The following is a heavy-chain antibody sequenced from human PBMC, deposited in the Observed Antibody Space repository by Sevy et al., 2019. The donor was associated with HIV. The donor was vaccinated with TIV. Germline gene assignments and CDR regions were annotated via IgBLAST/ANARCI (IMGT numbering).Heavy chain of an antibody. V-gene: IGHV3-7*01. CDR1: GFTFSDDW. D-gene: IGHD6-19*01. J-gene: IGHJ6*02. Sequence: GGSLRLSCVASGFTFSDDWMTWVRQAPGKGLEWVANIKQDGNEKYYMDSAEGRFTISRDNAKNSVYLQVNSLRAEDTAVYDCAREAVAGRSGPWIADYYYAGMDVWGQGTTVTVSS. CDR3: AREAVAGRSGPWIADYYYAGMDV. CDR2: IKQDGNEK.